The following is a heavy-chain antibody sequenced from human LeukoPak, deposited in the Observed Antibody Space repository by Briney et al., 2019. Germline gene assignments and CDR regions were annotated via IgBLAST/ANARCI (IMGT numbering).Heavy chain of an antibody. D-gene: IGHD4-17*01. V-gene: IGHV5-51*01. Sequence: GESLKISCKGSGYSFTSYWIAWVRQMPGKGLEWMGIIYPGDSDTRYSPSFQGQVTISADKSISTAYLQWSSLKASDTAMYYRARHGNYGDYSNWFDPWGQGTLVTVSS. CDR3: ARHGNYGDYSNWFDP. CDR1: GYSFTSYW. J-gene: IGHJ5*02. CDR2: IYPGDSDT.